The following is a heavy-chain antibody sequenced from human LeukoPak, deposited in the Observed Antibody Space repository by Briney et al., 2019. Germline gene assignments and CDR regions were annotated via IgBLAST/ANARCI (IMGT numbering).Heavy chain of an antibody. V-gene: IGHV1-46*01. CDR2: INPSGGST. CDR1: GYTFTSYY. Sequence: ASVKVSCKASGYTFTSYYMHWVRQAPGQGLEWMGIINPSGGSTSYAQKLQGRVTMTTDTSTSTAYMELRSLRSDDTAVYYCARVVGQQLATFDYWGQGTLVTVSS. J-gene: IGHJ4*02. CDR3: ARVVGQQLATFDY. D-gene: IGHD6-13*01.